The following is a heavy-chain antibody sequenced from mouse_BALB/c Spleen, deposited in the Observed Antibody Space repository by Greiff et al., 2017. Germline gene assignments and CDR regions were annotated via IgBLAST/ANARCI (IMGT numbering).Heavy chain of an antibody. V-gene: IGHV1-69*02. CDR2: IYPSDSYT. CDR3: TRSYYYGSLYAMDY. CDR1: GYTFTSYW. D-gene: IGHD1-1*01. J-gene: IGHJ4*01. Sequence: VQLQQPGAELVRPGASVKLSCKASGYTFTSYWINWVKQRPGQGLEWIGNIYPSDSYTNYNQKFKDKATLTVDKSSSTAYMQLSSPTSEDSAVYYCTRSYYYGSLYAMDYWGQGTSVTVSS.